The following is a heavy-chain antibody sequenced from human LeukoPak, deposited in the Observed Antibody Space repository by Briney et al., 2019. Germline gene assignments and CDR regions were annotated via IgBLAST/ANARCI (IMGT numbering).Heavy chain of an antibody. D-gene: IGHD4-17*01. Sequence: SETLSLTCTVSGGSISSYYWSWMRQSPGKGLEWIGYIYYSGGTNYNPSLKSRVTISVDTSKNQFSLNLSSVTAADTAVYYCARGGDYGDLRYFDYWGQGTLVTVSS. J-gene: IGHJ4*02. CDR1: GGSISSYY. V-gene: IGHV4-59*01. CDR3: ARGGDYGDLRYFDY. CDR2: IYYSGGT.